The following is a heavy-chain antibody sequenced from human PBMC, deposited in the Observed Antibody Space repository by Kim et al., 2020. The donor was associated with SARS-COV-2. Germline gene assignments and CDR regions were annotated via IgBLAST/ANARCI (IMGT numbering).Heavy chain of an antibody. CDR1: GGSFSGYY. CDR2: INHSGST. J-gene: IGHJ4*02. V-gene: IGHV4-34*01. D-gene: IGHD2-15*01. CDR3: ATRYCSGGSCYPGRDN. Sequence: SETLSLTCAVYGGSFSGYYWSWIRQPPGKGLEWIGEINHSGSTNYNPSLKSRVTISVDTSKNQFSLKLSSVTAADTAVYYCATRYCSGGSCYPGRDNWGQGTLVTVSS.